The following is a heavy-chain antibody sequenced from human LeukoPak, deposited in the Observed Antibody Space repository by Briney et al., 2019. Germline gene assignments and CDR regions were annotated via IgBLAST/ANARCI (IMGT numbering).Heavy chain of an antibody. Sequence: GGSLRLSCAASGFTFSSYAMSWVRQAPGKGREWVSAISVSGGSTYYADSVKGRFTISRDNSRNTLYLQMNSLRAEDTAVYYCAKGTGSGRSYYYYYGMDVWGQGTTVTVSS. V-gene: IGHV3-23*01. CDR2: ISVSGGST. CDR1: GFTFSSYA. D-gene: IGHD3-10*01. CDR3: AKGTGSGRSYYYYYGMDV. J-gene: IGHJ6*02.